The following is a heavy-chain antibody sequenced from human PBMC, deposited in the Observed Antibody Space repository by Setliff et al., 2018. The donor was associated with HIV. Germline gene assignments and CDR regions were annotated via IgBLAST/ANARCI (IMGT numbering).Heavy chain of an antibody. CDR2: IYFTGSS. D-gene: IGHD4-17*01. J-gene: IGHJ3*01. Sequence: PSETLSLTCTVSGGSISTYYWSWIRQPPGKGLEWIGSIYFTGSSDNNPSLKSRVTLSVDTSKHQFSLKLSSVTAADTAVYYCARVQMAYAAIDVWGQGTMVTVSS. V-gene: IGHV4-59*01. CDR3: ARVQMAYAAIDV. CDR1: GGSISTYY.